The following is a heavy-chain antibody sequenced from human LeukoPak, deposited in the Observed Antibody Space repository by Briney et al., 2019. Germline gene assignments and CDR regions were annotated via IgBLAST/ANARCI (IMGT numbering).Heavy chain of an antibody. D-gene: IGHD3-9*01. CDR1: GYTFTSYG. V-gene: IGHV1-18*01. CDR3: ARHRYYDILTGPGSAFDI. Sequence: GASVKVSCKASGYTFTSYGISWVRQAPGQGLEWMGWISAYNGNTNYAQKLQGRVTMTTDTSTSTAYMELRSLRSDDTAVYYCARHRYYDILTGPGSAFDIWGQGTMVTVSS. J-gene: IGHJ3*02. CDR2: ISAYNGNT.